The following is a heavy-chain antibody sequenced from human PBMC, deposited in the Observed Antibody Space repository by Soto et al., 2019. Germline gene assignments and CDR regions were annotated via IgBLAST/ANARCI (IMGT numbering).Heavy chain of an antibody. CDR1: GGSISSGDYY. J-gene: IGHJ4*02. Sequence: SETLSLTCTVSGGSISSGDYYWSWIRQPPGKGLEWIGYIYYSGSTHYNPSLKSRVTISVDTSKNQFSLKLSSVTAADTAVYYCARVAAAGKLNYFDYWGQGTLVTVSS. V-gene: IGHV4-30-4*01. D-gene: IGHD6-13*01. CDR3: ARVAAAGKLNYFDY. CDR2: IYYSGST.